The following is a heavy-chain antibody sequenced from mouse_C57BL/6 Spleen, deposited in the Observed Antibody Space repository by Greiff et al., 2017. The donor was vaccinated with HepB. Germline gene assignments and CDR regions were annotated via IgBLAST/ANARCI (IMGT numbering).Heavy chain of an antibody. CDR1: GFNIKDYY. D-gene: IGHD2-3*01. Sequence: VHVKQSGAELVKPGASVKLSCTASGFNIKDYYLHWVKQRTEQGLEWIGRIDPEDGETKYAPKFQGKATITADTSSNTAYLQLSSLTSEDTAVYYCARWAYDGYYYAMDYWGQGTSVTVSS. CDR3: ARWAYDGYYYAMDY. J-gene: IGHJ4*01. CDR2: IDPEDGET. V-gene: IGHV14-2*01.